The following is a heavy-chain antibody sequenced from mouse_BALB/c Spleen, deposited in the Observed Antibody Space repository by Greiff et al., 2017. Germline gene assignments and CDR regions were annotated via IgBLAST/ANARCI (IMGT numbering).Heavy chain of an antibody. CDR2: IDPANGNT. J-gene: IGHJ2*01. V-gene: IGHV14-3*02. Sequence: EVKLMESGAELVKPGASVKLSCTASGFNIKDTYMHWVKQRPEQGLEWIGRIDPANGNTKYDPKFQGKATITADTSSNTAYLQLSSLTSEDTAVYYCARRPSPYYFDYWGQGTTLTVSS. CDR1: GFNIKDTY. CDR3: ARRPSPYYFDY.